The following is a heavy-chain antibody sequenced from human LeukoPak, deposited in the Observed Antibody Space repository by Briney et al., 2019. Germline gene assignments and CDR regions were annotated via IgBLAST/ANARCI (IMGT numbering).Heavy chain of an antibody. CDR3: ARDPGDIVVAGTFDY. J-gene: IGHJ4*02. CDR2: ISSSSSTI. V-gene: IGHV3-48*01. Sequence: GGSLRLSCAASGFTFSSYSMNWVRQAPGKGLEWVSYISSSSSTIYYADSVKGRFTISRDNAKNSLYLQMNSLRAEDTALYYCARDPGDIVVAGTFDYWGQGTLVTVSS. D-gene: IGHD6-19*01. CDR1: GFTFSSYS.